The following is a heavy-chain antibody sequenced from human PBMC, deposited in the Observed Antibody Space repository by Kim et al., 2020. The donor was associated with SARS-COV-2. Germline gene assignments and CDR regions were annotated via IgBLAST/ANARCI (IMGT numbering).Heavy chain of an antibody. CDR3: ARGDPIHYGDYGNFDY. CDR1: GGSISSSSYY. Sequence: SETLSLTCTVSGGSISSSSYYWGWIRQPPGKGLEWIGSIYYSGSTYYNPSLKSRVTISVDTSKNQFSLKLSSVTAADTAVYYCARGDPIHYGDYGNFDYWGQGTLVTVSS. D-gene: IGHD4-17*01. V-gene: IGHV4-39*01. J-gene: IGHJ4*02. CDR2: IYYSGST.